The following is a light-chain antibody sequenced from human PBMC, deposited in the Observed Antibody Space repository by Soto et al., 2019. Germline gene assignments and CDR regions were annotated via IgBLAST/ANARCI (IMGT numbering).Light chain of an antibody. V-gene: IGKV1-5*03. J-gene: IGKJ1*01. CDR3: QQYNDNWT. Sequence: IQMTQSPSTLSAYVGDRVTITCRASQSIRSWLAWYQQKPGTAPKLLIYKASTLQSGVPARFSGSGSGTEFTLTISSLQPDDSATYYCQQYNDNWTFGQGTKV. CDR2: KAS. CDR1: QSIRSW.